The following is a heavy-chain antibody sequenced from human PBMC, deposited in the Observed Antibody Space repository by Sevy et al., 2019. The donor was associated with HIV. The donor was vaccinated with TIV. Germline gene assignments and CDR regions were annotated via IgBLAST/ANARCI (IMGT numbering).Heavy chain of an antibody. J-gene: IGHJ4*02. V-gene: IGHV3-48*01. D-gene: IGHD2-2*02. CDR3: ARAYTAGWPQGAWTDY. Sequence: EGSLRLSCAASGFTFSTDSMNWVRQAPGKELEWVSYISRSSRTIYYADSVEGRFTISRDNAKNSLYLQMNSLRVEDTAVYYCARAYTAGWPQGAWTDYWGQGTLVTVSS. CDR2: ISRSSRTI. CDR1: GFTFSTDS.